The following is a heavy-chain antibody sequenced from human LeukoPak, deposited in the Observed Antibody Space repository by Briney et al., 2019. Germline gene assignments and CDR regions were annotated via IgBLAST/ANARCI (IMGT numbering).Heavy chain of an antibody. V-gene: IGHV3-30*03. D-gene: IGHD6-25*01. CDR3: VRASGPFDI. Sequence: GKSLRLSCAASGFSFGSYGIHWVRQAPGKGLEWVAVISHEGSQTYYADSVRGRFTISRDNSKSTLYLQMNSLRVEDTAVYYCVRASGPFDIWGQGTMVTVSS. J-gene: IGHJ3*02. CDR1: GFSFGSYG. CDR2: ISHEGSQT.